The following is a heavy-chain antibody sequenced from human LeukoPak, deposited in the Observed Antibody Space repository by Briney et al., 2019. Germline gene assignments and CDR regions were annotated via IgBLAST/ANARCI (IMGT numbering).Heavy chain of an antibody. CDR1: GFTFSNFA. CDR2: ISTSSIYI. J-gene: IGHJ4*02. CDR3: ARSLWFGDSNLDY. D-gene: IGHD3-10*01. Sequence: GGSLRLSCAASGFTFSNFAMSWVRQAPGKRLEWVSSISTSSIYIYYADSLKGRFTISRDNAKNSLYLQMSSLRAEDTAMYYCARSLWFGDSNLDYWGQGTLVTVSS. V-gene: IGHV3-21*01.